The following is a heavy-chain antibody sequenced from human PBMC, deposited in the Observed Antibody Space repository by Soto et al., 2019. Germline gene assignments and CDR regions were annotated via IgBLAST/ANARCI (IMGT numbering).Heavy chain of an antibody. CDR2: ISSSSSYI. J-gene: IGHJ4*02. Sequence: GGSLRLSCAASGFTFSSYSMNWVRQAPGKGLEWVSSISSSSSYIYYADSVKGRFTISRDNAKNSLYLQMNSLRAEDTAVYYCARDDYGDIRRPNFDYWGQGTLVTVSS. CDR3: ARDDYGDIRRPNFDY. CDR1: GFTFSSYS. V-gene: IGHV3-21*01. D-gene: IGHD4-17*01.